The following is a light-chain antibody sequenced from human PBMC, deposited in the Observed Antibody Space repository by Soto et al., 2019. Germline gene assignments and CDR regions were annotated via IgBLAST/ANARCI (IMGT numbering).Light chain of an antibody. J-gene: IGKJ4*01. V-gene: IGKV3-11*01. CDR3: QQHNHWPQKFT. CDR2: DAS. CDR1: QSVSRY. Sequence: EVGCTRWPAPLSLSPGERATLSCTASQSVSRYLAWYQQKPGQAPRLLIYDASNRATGIPARFSGSGSGTDFSLTISSLEPEDFAVYYCQQHNHWPQKFTVGEGTQVDI.